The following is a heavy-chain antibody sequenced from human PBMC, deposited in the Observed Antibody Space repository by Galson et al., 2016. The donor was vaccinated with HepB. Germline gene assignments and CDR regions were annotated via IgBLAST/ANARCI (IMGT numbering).Heavy chain of an antibody. Sequence: SETLSLTCTVSGGSVSSGTYYWTWIRQSPEKGLEWIGCIYYSGSANYNPSLKSRVTISVDTAKNQFSLKLNSVTAADTAVYYCARQVIRGLSGFDYWGQGALVTVSS. D-gene: IGHD3-10*01. V-gene: IGHV4-61*01. CDR2: IYYSGSA. CDR3: ARQVIRGLSGFDY. J-gene: IGHJ4*02. CDR1: GGSVSSGTYY.